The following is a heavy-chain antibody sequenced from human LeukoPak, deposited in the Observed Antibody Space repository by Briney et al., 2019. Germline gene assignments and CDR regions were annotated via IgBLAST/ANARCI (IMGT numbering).Heavy chain of an antibody. V-gene: IGHV3-21*01. Sequence: PGGSLRLSCAASGLHFSGTAMSWVRQAPGKGLEWVSSISSSSSYIYYADSVKGRFTISRDNAKNSLYLQMNSLRAEDTAVYYCARDPSGWYSWFQGDFDYWGQGTLVTVSS. CDR2: ISSSSSYI. CDR1: GLHFSGTA. CDR3: ARDPSGWYSWFQGDFDY. D-gene: IGHD6-19*01. J-gene: IGHJ4*02.